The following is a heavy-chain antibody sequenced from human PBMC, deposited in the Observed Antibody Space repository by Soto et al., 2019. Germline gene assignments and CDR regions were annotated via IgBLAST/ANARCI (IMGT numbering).Heavy chain of an antibody. CDR3: ARVEKRSRFGGPRSALAGAFDI. J-gene: IGHJ3*02. D-gene: IGHD3-10*01. Sequence: QVQLQQWGAGLLKPSETLSLTCAVYGGSFSGYYWSWIRQPPGKGLEWIGEINHSGSTNYNPSLKSRVTISVDTSQNQFSLKLSSVTAADTAVYYCARVEKRSRFGGPRSALAGAFDIWGQGTMVTVSS. CDR1: GGSFSGYY. V-gene: IGHV4-34*01. CDR2: INHSGST.